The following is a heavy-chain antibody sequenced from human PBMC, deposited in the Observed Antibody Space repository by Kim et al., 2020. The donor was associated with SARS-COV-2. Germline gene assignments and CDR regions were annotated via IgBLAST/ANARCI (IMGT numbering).Heavy chain of an antibody. CDR2: FDPEDGET. Sequence: ASVKVSCKVSGYTLTELSMHWVRQAPGKGLEWMGGFDPEDGETIYAQKFQGRVTMTEDTSTDTAYMELSSLRSEDTAVYYCATVRSRTMICNWFDPWGQGTLVTVSS. V-gene: IGHV1-24*01. CDR1: GYTLTELS. CDR3: ATVRSRTMICNWFDP. D-gene: IGHD3-22*01. J-gene: IGHJ5*02.